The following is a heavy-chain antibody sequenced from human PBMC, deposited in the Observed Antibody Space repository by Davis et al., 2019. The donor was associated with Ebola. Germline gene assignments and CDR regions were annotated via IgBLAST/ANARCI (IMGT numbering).Heavy chain of an antibody. D-gene: IGHD4-23*01. CDR2: ISSSSSTI. V-gene: IGHV3-48*02. J-gene: IGHJ6*02. CDR3: ARDGDGGRGMDV. CDR1: GFSFRNHG. Sequence: GESLKISCAPSGFSFRNHGMNWVRQAPGKGLEWVSSISSSSSTINYADSVKGRFTISRDNAKNSLYLQMNSLRDEDTAVYYCARDGDGGRGMDVWGQGTTVTVSS.